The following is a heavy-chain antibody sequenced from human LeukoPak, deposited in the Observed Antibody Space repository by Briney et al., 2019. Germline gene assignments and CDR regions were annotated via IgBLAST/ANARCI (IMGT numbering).Heavy chain of an antibody. J-gene: IGHJ4*02. Sequence: SQTLSLTCTVSGGSISSGTYYWSWIRQHPGKGLEWIVYIYYSGSTYYNPSLKSRVTISVDTSKNQFSLKLSSVTAADTAVYYCARVDVTIFGVVSPFDYWGQGTLVTVSS. CDR2: IYYSGST. CDR3: ARVDVTIFGVVSPFDY. V-gene: IGHV4-31*03. CDR1: GGSISSGTYY. D-gene: IGHD3-3*01.